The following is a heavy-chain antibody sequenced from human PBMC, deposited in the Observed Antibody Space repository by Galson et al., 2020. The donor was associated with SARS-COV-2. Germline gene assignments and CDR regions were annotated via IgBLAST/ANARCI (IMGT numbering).Heavy chain of an antibody. J-gene: IGHJ6*02. CDR1: GFTVSSNY. V-gene: IGHV3-66*01. Sequence: GESLKISCAASGFTVSSNYMSWVRQAPGKGLEWVSVIYSGGSTYYADSVKGRFTISRDNSKNTLYLQMNSLRAEDTAVYYCARGSYDSRGAYGMDVWGQGTTVTVSS. D-gene: IGHD3-22*01. CDR2: IYSGGST. CDR3: ARGSYDSRGAYGMDV.